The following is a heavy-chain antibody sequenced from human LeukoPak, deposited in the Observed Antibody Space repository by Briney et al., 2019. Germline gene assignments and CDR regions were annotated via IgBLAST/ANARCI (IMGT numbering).Heavy chain of an antibody. Sequence: SETLSLTCIVSGGSVSAYYWGWIRQPPGKGLEWIGHGYHSGSTNYNPSLKSRVTISVDMSKNQFSLNLSSVTAADTAVYYCARDRGGYDFWGYYFDYWGQGTLVTVSS. J-gene: IGHJ4*02. CDR1: GGSVSAYY. D-gene: IGHD3-3*01. CDR2: GYHSGST. CDR3: ARDRGGYDFWGYYFDY. V-gene: IGHV4-59*02.